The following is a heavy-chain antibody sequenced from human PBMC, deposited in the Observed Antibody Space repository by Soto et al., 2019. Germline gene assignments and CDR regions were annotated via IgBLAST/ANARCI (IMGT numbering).Heavy chain of an antibody. CDR1: GGFVSSGSYY. Sequence: QVQLQQWGAGLLKPSETLSLTCAVYGGFVSSGSYYWSWIRQLPGKGLEWIGAMSHIGGTNFNPSLKSRVTISIDTSKNHFSLKMISVTAADPALYYCARVERGTATTVVDAFDIWGPGTMVSVSS. V-gene: IGHV4-34*01. J-gene: IGHJ3*02. D-gene: IGHD1-1*01. CDR3: ARVERGTATTVVDAFDI. CDR2: MSHIGGT.